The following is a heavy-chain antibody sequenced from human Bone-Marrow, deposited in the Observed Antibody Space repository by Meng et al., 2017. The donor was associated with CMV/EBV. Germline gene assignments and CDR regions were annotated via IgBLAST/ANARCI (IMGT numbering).Heavy chain of an antibody. CDR3: AKVEMATHTFDI. Sequence: GESLKIPCAASGFTLSSFSMNWVRQAPGNGLEWVSSISSSSGYIYYADSVKGRFTISRDNAKNSLYLQMNSLRAEDTAVYYCAKVEMATHTFDIWGQGTMVTVSS. CDR1: GFTLSSFS. CDR2: ISSSSGYI. J-gene: IGHJ3*02. D-gene: IGHD5-24*01. V-gene: IGHV3-21*01.